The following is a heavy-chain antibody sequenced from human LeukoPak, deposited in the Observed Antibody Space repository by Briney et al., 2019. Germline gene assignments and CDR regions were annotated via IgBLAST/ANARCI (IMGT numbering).Heavy chain of an antibody. D-gene: IGHD3-10*01. CDR3: ARDRHTMVRGVNLLDY. J-gene: IGHJ4*02. CDR2: INPNSGGT. Sequence: ASVKVSCKASGYTFTGYYMHWVRQAPGQGPEWMGRINPNSGGTNYAQKFQGRVTMTRDTSISTAYMELSRLRSDDTAVYYCARDRHTMVRGVNLLDYWGQGTLVTVSS. V-gene: IGHV1-2*06. CDR1: GYTFTGYY.